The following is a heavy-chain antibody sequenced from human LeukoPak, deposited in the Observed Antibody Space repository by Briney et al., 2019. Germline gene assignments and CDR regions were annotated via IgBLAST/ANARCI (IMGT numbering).Heavy chain of an antibody. CDR1: GFTFSSYW. CDR3: ARVPWFLEWLPGWSPNWYFDL. Sequence: GGSLRLSCAASGFTFSSYWMSWVRQAPGKGLEWVANIKQDGSEKYYVDSVKGRFTISRDNAKNSLYLQMNSLRAEDTAVYYCARVPWFLEWLPGWSPNWYFDLWGRGTLVTVSS. CDR2: IKQDGSEK. V-gene: IGHV3-7*01. J-gene: IGHJ2*01. D-gene: IGHD3-3*01.